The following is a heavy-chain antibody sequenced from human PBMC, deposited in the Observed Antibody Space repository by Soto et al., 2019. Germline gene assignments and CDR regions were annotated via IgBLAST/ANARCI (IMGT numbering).Heavy chain of an antibody. V-gene: IGHV3-64D*06. D-gene: IGHD2-15*01. CDR2: ISSNGGST. CDR3: VKGTHCSGGSCYLDY. Sequence: GGSLRLSCSASGFTFSSYAMHWVRQAPGKGLEYVSAISSNGGSTYYADSVKGRFTISRDNSKNTLYLQMSSLRAEDTAVYYCVKGTHCSGGSCYLDYWGQGTLVTVSS. J-gene: IGHJ4*02. CDR1: GFTFSSYA.